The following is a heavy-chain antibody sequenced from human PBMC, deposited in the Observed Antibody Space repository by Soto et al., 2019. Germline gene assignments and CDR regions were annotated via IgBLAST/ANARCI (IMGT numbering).Heavy chain of an antibody. J-gene: IGHJ4*02. CDR1: GFTFSSYG. Sequence: GGSLRLSCAASGFTFSSYGMHWVRQAPGKGLEWVAVISYDGSNKYYADSVKGRFTISRDNSKNTLYLQMNSLRAEYTAVYYCAKERLVYCSGGSCYYFDYWGQGTLVTVSS. CDR2: ISYDGSNK. CDR3: AKERLVYCSGGSCYYFDY. V-gene: IGHV3-30*18. D-gene: IGHD2-15*01.